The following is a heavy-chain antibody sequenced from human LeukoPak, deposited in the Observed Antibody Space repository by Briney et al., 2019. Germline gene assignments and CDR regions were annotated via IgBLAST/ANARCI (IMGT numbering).Heavy chain of an antibody. J-gene: IGHJ4*02. CDR3: VKGYYSGWGSYSAFDY. V-gene: IGHV3-23*01. CDR2: ISGSGGST. CDR1: GFTFNSYA. Sequence: GGSLRLSCAASGFTFNSYAMSRVRQAPGKGLEWVSIISGSGGSTYYADSVKGRFTISRDNSKNTLYLQMNSLRAEDTAVYFCVKGYYSGWGSYSAFDYWGQGTLVTVSS. D-gene: IGHD3-10*01.